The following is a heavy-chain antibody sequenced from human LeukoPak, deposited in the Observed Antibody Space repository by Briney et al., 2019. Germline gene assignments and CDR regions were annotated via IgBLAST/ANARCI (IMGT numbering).Heavy chain of an antibody. D-gene: IGHD2-15*01. V-gene: IGHV3-23*01. CDR1: GFTFSSYA. CDR3: AKGWYCSGGSCYSMGYYYGMDV. J-gene: IGHJ6*02. Sequence: SGGSLRLSCAASGFTFSSYAMSWVRQAPGKGLEWVSAISGSGGSTYYADSVKGRFTISRDNSKNTLYLQMNSLRAEDTAVYYCAKGWYCSGGSCYSMGYYYGMDVWGQGTMVTVSS. CDR2: ISGSGGST.